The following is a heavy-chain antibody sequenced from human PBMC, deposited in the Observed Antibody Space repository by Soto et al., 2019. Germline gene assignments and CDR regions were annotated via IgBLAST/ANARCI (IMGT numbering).Heavy chain of an antibody. J-gene: IGHJ4*02. CDR3: ARGPSPRGDDSSGYLDY. CDR1: GGSFSGYY. D-gene: IGHD3-22*01. V-gene: IGHV4-34*01. CDR2: INHSGST. Sequence: SETLSLTCAVYGGSFSGYYWSWIRQPPGKGLEWIGEINHSGSTNYNPSLKSRVTISVDMSKNQFSLKLSSVTAADTAVYYCARGPSPRGDDSSGYLDYWGQGTLVTVSS.